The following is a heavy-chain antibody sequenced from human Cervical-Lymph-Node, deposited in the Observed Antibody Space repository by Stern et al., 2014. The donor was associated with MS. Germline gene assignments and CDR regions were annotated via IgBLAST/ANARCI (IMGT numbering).Heavy chain of an antibody. V-gene: IGHV4-4*07. CDR3: ARGGGTGTVNAGGMDV. CDR1: GDSISSSDS. Sequence: VQLVESGPGLVQPSETLSLTCTVSGDSISSSDSWTWIRQSPGKGLDWIGGFYRTSFMNYNPSLQSRVTMSVDTSNNQFSLNLNSVTAADAAVYYCARGGGTGTVNAGGMDVWGQGTTVAVSS. CDR2: FYRTSFM. J-gene: IGHJ6*02. D-gene: IGHD1-1*01.